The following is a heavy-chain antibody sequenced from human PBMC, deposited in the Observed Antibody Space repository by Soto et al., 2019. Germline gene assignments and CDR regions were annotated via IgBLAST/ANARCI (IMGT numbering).Heavy chain of an antibody. D-gene: IGHD4-17*01. J-gene: IGHJ6*02. V-gene: IGHV4-39*01. CDR3: ARHQAYGDYGAYYYGMDV. CDR1: GGSISSSSYY. Sequence: SETLSLTCTVSGGSISSSSYYWGWIRQPPGKGLEWIGSIYYSGSTYYNPSLKSRVTISVDTSKNQFSLKLSSVTAADTAVYYCARHQAYGDYGAYYYGMDVWGQGTTVTVSS. CDR2: IYYSGST.